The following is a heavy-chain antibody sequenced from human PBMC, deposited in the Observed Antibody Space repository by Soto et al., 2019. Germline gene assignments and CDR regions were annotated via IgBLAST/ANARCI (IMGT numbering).Heavy chain of an antibody. CDR2: IKSKTDGGTT. Sequence: GGSLRLSCAASGFTFSNAWMSWVRQAPGKGLEWVGRIKSKTDGGTTDYAAPVKGRFTISRDDSKNTLYLQMNSLKTEDTAVYYCTTPYYDFWSGYYPDYWGQGTLVTVSS. D-gene: IGHD3-3*01. V-gene: IGHV3-15*01. CDR3: TTPYYDFWSGYYPDY. J-gene: IGHJ4*02. CDR1: GFTFSNAW.